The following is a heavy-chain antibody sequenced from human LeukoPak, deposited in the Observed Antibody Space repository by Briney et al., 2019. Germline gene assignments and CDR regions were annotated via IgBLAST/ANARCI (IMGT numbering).Heavy chain of an antibody. J-gene: IGHJ4*02. D-gene: IGHD2-2*01. V-gene: IGHV3-48*03. CDR2: ISSSGSTK. CDR1: GFTLSSYE. CDR3: ARRYCSSTSCTLDY. Sequence: GGSLRLSCVASGFTLSSYEMNWVRQAPGKGLEWVSYISSSGSTKYYADSVKGRFTISRDNAENSLYLQMNSLRAEDTAVYYCARRYCSSTSCTLDYWGQGTLVTVSS.